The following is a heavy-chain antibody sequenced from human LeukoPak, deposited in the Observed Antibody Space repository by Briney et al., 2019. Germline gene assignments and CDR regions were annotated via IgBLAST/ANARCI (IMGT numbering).Heavy chain of an antibody. CDR3: ARDLNWSFDY. CDR2: ISGSGSPI. D-gene: IGHD3-3*01. CDR1: GFTSRSYS. J-gene: IGHJ4*02. Sequence: GGSLRLSCAASGFTSRSYSMNWVRQAPGKGLEWLSYISGSGSPIDYADSVKGRFTISRDNDKNSLYLQMNSLRAEDTAVYYCARDLNWSFDYWGQGVLVTVSS. V-gene: IGHV3-48*01.